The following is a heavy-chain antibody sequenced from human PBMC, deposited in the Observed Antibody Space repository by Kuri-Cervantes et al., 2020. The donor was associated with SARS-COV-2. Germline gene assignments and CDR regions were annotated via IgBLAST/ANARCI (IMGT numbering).Heavy chain of an antibody. CDR3: ERGFSGYSYGDAFDI. V-gene: IGHV3-48*01. CDR2: ISSSSNTI. J-gene: IGHJ3*02. D-gene: IGHD5-18*01. CDR1: GFTFSRYS. Sequence: GGSLRLSCVASGFTFSRYSRNWVRQAPGKGLEWVSYISSSSNTIYYADFVTGRSTISRDNAKNSLYLQMNSLRAEDTAVYYCERGFSGYSYGDAFDIWGQGTMVTVSS.